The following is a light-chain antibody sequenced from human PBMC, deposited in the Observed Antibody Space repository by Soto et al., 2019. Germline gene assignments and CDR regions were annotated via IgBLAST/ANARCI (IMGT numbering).Light chain of an antibody. J-gene: IGKJ1*01. CDR3: QQYTNWPPWT. V-gene: IGKV3-15*01. CDR1: QSVSSTY. CDR2: GAS. Sequence: EIVLTQSPGTLSSSPGERATLFCRASQSVSSTYLAWYQQKPGQAPRLLIYGASSRATGIPARFSGSGSGTEFTLTISSLQSEDFAVYYCQQYTNWPPWTFGQGTKVDIK.